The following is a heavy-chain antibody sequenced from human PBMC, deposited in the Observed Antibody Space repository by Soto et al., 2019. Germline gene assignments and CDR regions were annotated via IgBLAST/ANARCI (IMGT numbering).Heavy chain of an antibody. D-gene: IGHD2-15*01. CDR2: INPNSGNT. V-gene: IGHV1-8*01. CDR1: GYIFTNYD. CDR3: ARAYGGNCFDY. J-gene: IGHJ4*02. Sequence: ASVKVSCKASGYIFTNYDINWVRQATGQGLEYLGWINPNSGNTGYVQKFKGRVTMTRNTSINTAYMELNSLRSEDTAVYYCARAYGGNCFDYWGQGTLVTVSS.